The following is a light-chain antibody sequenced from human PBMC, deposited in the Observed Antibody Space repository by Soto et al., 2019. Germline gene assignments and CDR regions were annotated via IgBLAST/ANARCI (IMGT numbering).Light chain of an antibody. CDR3: SSYTSSSTLV. CDR2: GNS. V-gene: IGLV1-40*01. J-gene: IGLJ3*02. Sequence: QSALTQPPSVSGAPGQRVTISCTGSSSNIGAGYDVHWYQQLPGTAPKLLMYGNSNRPSGVPDRFSGSKSGTSASLAITGLQAEDEADYYCSSYTSSSTLVFGGGTKVTVL. CDR1: SSNIGAGYD.